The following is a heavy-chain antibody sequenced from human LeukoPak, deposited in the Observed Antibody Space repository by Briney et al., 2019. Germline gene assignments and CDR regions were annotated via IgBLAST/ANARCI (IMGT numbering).Heavy chain of an antibody. J-gene: IGHJ4*02. D-gene: IGHD6-19*01. CDR1: GFTFTSYA. V-gene: IGHV3-23*01. CDR2: ISGSGGST. Sequence: GGSLRLSCAASGFTFTSYAMSWVRQAPGKGLEWVSVISGSGGSTYYADSVKGRFTISRDNSKNTLYLQMNSLRAEDTAVYYCARDLWGSSGWDYWGQGTLVTVSS. CDR3: ARDLWGSSGWDY.